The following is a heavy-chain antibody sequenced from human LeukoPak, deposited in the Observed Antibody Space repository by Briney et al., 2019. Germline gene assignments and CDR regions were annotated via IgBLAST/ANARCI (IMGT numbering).Heavy chain of an antibody. CDR3: LVTTRSRGFGY. CDR1: GFTFSSYW. CDR2: IRQDGSVP. V-gene: IGHV3-7*01. J-gene: IGHJ4*02. Sequence: GGSLRLSCAASGFTFSSYWMSWVRQAPGKGLEWVSNIRQDGSVPKYVDSVKGRFTISRDKPKNSVYLQMSSLRAEDPAVYYCLVTTRSRGFGYWGQGTLVTVSS. D-gene: IGHD1/OR15-1a*01.